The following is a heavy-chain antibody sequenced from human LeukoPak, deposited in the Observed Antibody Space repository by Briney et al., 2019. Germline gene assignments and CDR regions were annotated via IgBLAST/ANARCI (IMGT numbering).Heavy chain of an antibody. CDR3: ARGLGYSGNVDLDY. D-gene: IGHD5-12*01. CDR1: GFSFNTYS. Sequence: GGSLRLSCAASGFSFNTYSMDWVRQAPGKGLEWVSSISSTSGYIYYADSVKGRLTISRDNAKNSLYLQMNRLIAEDTAVYYCARGLGYSGNVDLDYWGQGTLVSVSS. V-gene: IGHV3-21*01. CDR2: ISSTSGYI. J-gene: IGHJ4*02.